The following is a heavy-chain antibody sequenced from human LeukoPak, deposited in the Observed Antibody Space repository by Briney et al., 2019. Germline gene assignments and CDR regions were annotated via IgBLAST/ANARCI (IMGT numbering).Heavy chain of an antibody. CDR2: INSDGSST. J-gene: IGHJ3*02. D-gene: IGHD6-19*01. Sequence: GGSLRLSCAAPGFTFSSYWMHWVRQAPGKGLVWVSRINSDGSSTSYADSVKGRFTISRDNAKNTLYLQMNSLRAEDTAVYYCARDGSSGRAYAFDIWGQGTMVTVSS. CDR3: ARDGSSGRAYAFDI. V-gene: IGHV3-74*01. CDR1: GFTFSSYW.